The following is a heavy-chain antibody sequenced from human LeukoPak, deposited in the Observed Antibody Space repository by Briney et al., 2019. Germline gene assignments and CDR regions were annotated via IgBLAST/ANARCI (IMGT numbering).Heavy chain of an antibody. J-gene: IGHJ4*02. D-gene: IGHD1-26*01. CDR1: GFTFSSYG. V-gene: IGHV3-30*18. Sequence: GGSLRLSCAASGFTFSSYGMHWVRQAPGKGLEWVAVISYDGSNKYYADFVKGRFTISRDNSKNTLYLQMNSLRAEDTAVYYCAKGDSGSYWGQGTLVTVSS. CDR3: AKGDSGSY. CDR2: ISYDGSNK.